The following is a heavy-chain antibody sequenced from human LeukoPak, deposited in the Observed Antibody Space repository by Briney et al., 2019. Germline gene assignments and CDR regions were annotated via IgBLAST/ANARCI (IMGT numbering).Heavy chain of an antibody. Sequence: SETLSLTCTVSGGSISSYYWSWIRKPPGKGLEWIGYIYYSGSTNYNPSLKGRVTISVDTSKNQFSLKLSSVTAADTAVYYCARALYGDYYFDYWGQGTLVTVSS. CDR3: ARALYGDYYFDY. J-gene: IGHJ4*02. CDR2: IYYSGST. CDR1: GGSISSYY. D-gene: IGHD4-17*01. V-gene: IGHV4-59*01.